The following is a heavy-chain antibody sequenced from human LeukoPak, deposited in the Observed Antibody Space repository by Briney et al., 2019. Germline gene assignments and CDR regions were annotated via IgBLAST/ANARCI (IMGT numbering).Heavy chain of an antibody. J-gene: IGHJ5*02. V-gene: IGHV4-4*08. Sequence: SETLSLTCTVSGGLIGRHYWNWIRQPPGKGLEWIGYISESGSTNYNPSLKSRVSMSVDLSKNQFSLKVNSVTAADTAVYYCASGGHHYDSSGFHWFDPWGQGAPVTVSS. CDR2: ISESGST. CDR1: GGLIGRHY. CDR3: ASGGHHYDSSGFHWFDP. D-gene: IGHD3-22*01.